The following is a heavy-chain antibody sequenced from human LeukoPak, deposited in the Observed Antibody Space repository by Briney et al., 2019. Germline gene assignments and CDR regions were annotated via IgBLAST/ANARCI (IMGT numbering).Heavy chain of an antibody. V-gene: IGHV1-8*01. CDR1: GYTFTSYD. CDR3: ARGRGDYYDNTRSGWFDP. D-gene: IGHD3-22*01. J-gene: IGHJ5*02. Sequence: ASVKVSCKASGYTFTSYDINWVRQATGQGLEWMGWMNSNSGYTGYAQKFQGRVTMTRNTPISTTYMELSSMRSEYTAVYYCARGRGDYYDNTRSGWFDPWGQGTLVTVSS. CDR2: MNSNSGYT.